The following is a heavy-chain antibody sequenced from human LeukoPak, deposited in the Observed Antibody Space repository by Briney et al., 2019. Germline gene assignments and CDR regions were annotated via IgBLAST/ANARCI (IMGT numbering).Heavy chain of an antibody. CDR2: IIPVFRTP. V-gene: IGHV1-69*05. Sequence: GASVKVSCKASGGTSSTYTITWVRQAPGQGLEWMGGIIPVFRTPNYAQKFQGRVTITTDESTSTAYMELSSLKSDDTAIYYCARVDRYFFYLDVWGQGTTATVSS. CDR1: GGTSSTYT. J-gene: IGHJ6*03. CDR3: ARVDRYFFYLDV.